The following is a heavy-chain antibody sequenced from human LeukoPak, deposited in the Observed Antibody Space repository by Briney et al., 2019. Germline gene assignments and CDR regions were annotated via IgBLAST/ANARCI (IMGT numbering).Heavy chain of an antibody. J-gene: IGHJ3*02. CDR2: FDPEDGET. V-gene: IGHV1-24*01. CDR3: ASLWSGSYAFDT. CDR1: GYTLTELS. Sequence: SVKVSCKVSGYTLTELSMHWVRQAPGKGLEWMGGFDPEDGETIYAQKFQGRVTMTEDTSTDTAYMELSSLRSEDTAVYYCASLWSGSYAFDTWGQGTMVTVSS. D-gene: IGHD3-3*01.